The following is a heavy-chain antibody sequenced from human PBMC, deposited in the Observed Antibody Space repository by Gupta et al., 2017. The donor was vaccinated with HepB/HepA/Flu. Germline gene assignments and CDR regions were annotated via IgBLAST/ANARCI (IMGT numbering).Heavy chain of an antibody. CDR1: GFTFSSYE. D-gene: IGHD4-17*01. J-gene: IGHJ4*02. Sequence: EVQLVESGGGLVQPGGSLRLSCAASGFTFSSYEMNWVRQAPGKGLEWVSYISSSGSTIYYADSVKGRFTISRDNAKNSLYLQRNSLRAEDTAVYYCARDFRYGALGYWGQGTLVTVSS. V-gene: IGHV3-48*03. CDR3: ARDFRYGALGY. CDR2: ISSSGSTI.